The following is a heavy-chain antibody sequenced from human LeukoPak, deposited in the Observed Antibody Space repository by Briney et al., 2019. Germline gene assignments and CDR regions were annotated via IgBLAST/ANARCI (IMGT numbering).Heavy chain of an antibody. V-gene: IGHV4-39*07. J-gene: IGHJ4*02. Sequence: PSETLSLTCTVSGGSISSSSYYWGWIRQPPGKGLEWIGSIYYSGSTYYNPSLKSRVTISVDTSKNQFSLKLSSVTAADTAVYYCATTPTTVNPIIDWGQGTLVTVSS. CDR3: ATTPTTVNPIID. CDR2: IYYSGST. CDR1: GGSISSSSYY. D-gene: IGHD4-17*01.